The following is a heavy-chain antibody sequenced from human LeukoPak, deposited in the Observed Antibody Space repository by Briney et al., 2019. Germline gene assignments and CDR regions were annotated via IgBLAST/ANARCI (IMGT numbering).Heavy chain of an antibody. V-gene: IGHV1-24*01. Sequence: ASVKVSCKVSGYTLTELSMHWVRQAPGKGLEWMGGFDPEDGETIYAQKFQGRVTMTEDTSTDTAYMELSSLRSEDTAVYYCATDLYCSGGSCYPIDAFDIWGQGTMVTVSS. CDR2: FDPEDGET. D-gene: IGHD2-15*01. J-gene: IGHJ3*02. CDR3: ATDLYCSGGSCYPIDAFDI. CDR1: GYTLTELS.